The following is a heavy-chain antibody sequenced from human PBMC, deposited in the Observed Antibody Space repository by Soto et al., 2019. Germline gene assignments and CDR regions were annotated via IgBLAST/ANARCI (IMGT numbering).Heavy chain of an antibody. CDR1: GGSFSSYY. V-gene: IGHV4-59*08. CDR3: ARQGRNYYYYYMDV. CDR2: IDKSGST. J-gene: IGHJ6*03. Sequence: PSETLSLTCPVSGGSFSSYYWSWLRQPPGKGLKWIGEIDKSGSTNYNPSLKSRVTISVDTSKNQFSLKLSSVTAAATAVYYCARQGRNYYYYYMDVWGKGTTVTVSS.